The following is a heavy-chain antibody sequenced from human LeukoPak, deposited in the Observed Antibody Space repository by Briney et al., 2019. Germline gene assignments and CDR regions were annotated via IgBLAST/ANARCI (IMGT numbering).Heavy chain of an antibody. CDR3: ARLVLPSPNSSGWYWGRVYYGMDV. CDR2: MNPNSGNT. CDR1: GYTFTSYD. V-gene: IGHV1-8*01. Sequence: ASVKVSCKASGYTFTSYDINWVRQATGQGLEWMGWMNPNSGNTGYAQKFQGRATMTRNTSISTAYMELSSLRSEDTAVYYCARLVLPSPNSSGWYWGRVYYGMDVWGQGTTVTVSS. D-gene: IGHD6-19*01. J-gene: IGHJ6*02.